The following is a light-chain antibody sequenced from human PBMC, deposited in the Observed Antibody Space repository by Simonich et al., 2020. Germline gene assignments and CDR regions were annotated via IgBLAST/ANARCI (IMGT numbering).Light chain of an antibody. CDR1: SSNVGSYNL. V-gene: IGLV2-14*02. Sequence: QSALTQPASVSGSPGQPITISCTGTSSNVGSYNLVSWYQKHPGKAPKLMIYDVSKRPSGVSNRFSVAKSGNTASLTSSGLQAEDEADYYGSSYTSSSTVVFGGGTKLTVL. CDR2: DVS. CDR3: SSYTSSSTVV. J-gene: IGLJ2*01.